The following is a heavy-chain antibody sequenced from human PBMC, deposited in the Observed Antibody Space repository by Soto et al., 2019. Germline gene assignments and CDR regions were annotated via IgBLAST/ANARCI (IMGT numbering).Heavy chain of an antibody. CDR1: GGTFSSYA. Sequence: QVQLVQSGAEVKKPGSSVKVSCKASGGTFSSYAISWVRQAPGQGLEWMGGIIPIFGTANYAQKFQGRVTITADKSTSPAYMELSSLRSEDTAVYYCARGKIVVVPALGSYYYYGLDVWGQGTTVTVSS. D-gene: IGHD2-2*01. V-gene: IGHV1-69*06. J-gene: IGHJ6*02. CDR3: ARGKIVVVPALGSYYYYGLDV. CDR2: IIPIFGTA.